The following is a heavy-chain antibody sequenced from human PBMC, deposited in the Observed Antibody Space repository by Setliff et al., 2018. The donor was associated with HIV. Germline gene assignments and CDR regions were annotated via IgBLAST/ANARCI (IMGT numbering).Heavy chain of an antibody. CDR2: IYSGGNT. D-gene: IGHD3-22*01. CDR3: ARSKGHLYYDDDTGYVLRAFDI. Sequence: GGSLRLSCAASGFTVTSNYMSWVRQAPGKGLEWVSVIYSGGNTYYADSVKGRFTISRDNLKKRVYLQMSSLRAEDTAVYCCARSKGHLYYDDDTGYVLRAFDIWGQGTMVTVSS. V-gene: IGHV3-66*02. J-gene: IGHJ3*02. CDR1: GFTVTSNY.